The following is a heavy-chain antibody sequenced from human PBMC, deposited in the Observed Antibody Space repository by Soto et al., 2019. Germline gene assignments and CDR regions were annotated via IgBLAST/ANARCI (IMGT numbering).Heavy chain of an antibody. J-gene: IGHJ4*02. Sequence: PSETLSLTCSVSGGSIAYNSYYWGWIRRPPGKGLEWVGGIFYTGTTYYSASLKDRVSISLDTSKNSFSLNRPSGTAADTAVYFCARLVVVAPVANVWGRGALVTVSS. CDR2: IFYTGTT. CDR3: ARLVVVAPVANV. V-gene: IGHV4-39*02. CDR1: GGSIAYNSYY. D-gene: IGHD2-21*01.